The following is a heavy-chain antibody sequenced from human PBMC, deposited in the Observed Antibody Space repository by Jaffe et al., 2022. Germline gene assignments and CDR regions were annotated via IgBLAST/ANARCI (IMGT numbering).Heavy chain of an antibody. CDR3: ARMIGYYGSGSYSGEYYMDV. CDR1: GFSLSTSGMC. D-gene: IGHD3-10*01. CDR2: IDWDDDK. V-gene: IGHV2-70*20. J-gene: IGHJ6*03. Sequence: QVTLRESGPALVKPTQTLTLTCTFSGFSLSTSGMCVSWVRQPPGKALEWLALIDWDDDKYYSTSLKTRLTISKDTSKNQVVLTMTNMDPVDTATYYCARMIGYYGSGSYSGEYYMDVWGKGTTVTVSS.